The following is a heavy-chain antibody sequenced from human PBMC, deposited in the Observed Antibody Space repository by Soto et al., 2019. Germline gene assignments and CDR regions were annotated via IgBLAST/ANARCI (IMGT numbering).Heavy chain of an antibody. D-gene: IGHD6-19*01. CDR3: ARDWGTGFYHFES. Sequence: PSETLSLTCAFSVYSISTGFNWGWIRQPPGKGLEWIGSIYHSGSTYYNLSLKSRVTISEDTSKNQISLKLISVTAADTALYYCARDWGTGFYHFESWGQGTLVNVS. V-gene: IGHV4-38-2*02. CDR1: VYSISTGFN. J-gene: IGHJ4*02. CDR2: IYHSGST.